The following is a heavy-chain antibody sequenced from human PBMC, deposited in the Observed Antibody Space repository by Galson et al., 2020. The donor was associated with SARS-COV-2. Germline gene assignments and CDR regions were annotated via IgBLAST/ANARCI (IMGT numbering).Heavy chain of an antibody. J-gene: IGHJ4*02. CDR2: IFFDGSEK. Sequence: GESLKISCAASGFTFSDHATHWVRQAPGKGLEWVAQIFFDGSEKYYGDSVRGRFTISRDSSKNTVYLQMNNLRVDDTAVYYCARDGQSSRGWAFDYWGQGTLLTVSS. V-gene: IGHV3-33*01. D-gene: IGHD6-19*01. CDR3: ARDGQSSRGWAFDY. CDR1: GFTFSDHA.